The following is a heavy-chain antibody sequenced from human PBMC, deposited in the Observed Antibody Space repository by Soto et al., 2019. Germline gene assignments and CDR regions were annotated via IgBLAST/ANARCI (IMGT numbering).Heavy chain of an antibody. V-gene: IGHV3-72*01. Sequence: EVQLVESGGGLVQPGGSLRLSCAVSGFTFSDHYMDWVSQSPGKGLEWVGRSTDQAHSFYTVYAASVKGRFTISRDDSSLYLQMNSLKIEDTAVYYCVIATTKATSSPSVDFWGQGTLVTVSS. CDR3: VIATTKATSSPSVDF. D-gene: IGHD1-1*01. CDR2: STDQAHSFYT. CDR1: GFTFSDHY. J-gene: IGHJ4*02.